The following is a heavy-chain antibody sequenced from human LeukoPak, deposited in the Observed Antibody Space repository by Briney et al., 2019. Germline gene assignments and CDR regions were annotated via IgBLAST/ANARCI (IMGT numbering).Heavy chain of an antibody. CDR3: ATSYSSSSDAFDI. CDR2: IYYSGST. CDR1: GGSFSSYY. V-gene: IGHV4-59*08. D-gene: IGHD6-13*01. J-gene: IGHJ3*02. Sequence: SETLSLTCAVYGGSFSSYYWSWIRQPPGKGLEWIGYIYYSGSTNYNPSLKSRVTISVDTSKNQFSLKLSSVTAADTAVYYCATSYSSSSDAFDIWGQGTMVTVSS.